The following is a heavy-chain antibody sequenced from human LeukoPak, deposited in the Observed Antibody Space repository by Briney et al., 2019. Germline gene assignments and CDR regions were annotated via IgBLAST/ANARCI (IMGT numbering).Heavy chain of an antibody. D-gene: IGHD3-10*01. Sequence: GGSLRLSCAASGFTFSNAWMSWVRQAPGRGLEWVSYISTTSTTIYYADSVKGRFTISRDNAKNSLYLQMNGLRAEDTAVYYCARVGDYDGSGSYYYYGMDVWGQGTTVTVSS. V-gene: IGHV3-48*04. CDR2: ISTTSTTI. CDR3: ARVGDYDGSGSYYYYGMDV. J-gene: IGHJ6*02. CDR1: GFTFSNAW.